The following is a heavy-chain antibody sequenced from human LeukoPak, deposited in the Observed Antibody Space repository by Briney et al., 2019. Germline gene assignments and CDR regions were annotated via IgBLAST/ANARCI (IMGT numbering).Heavy chain of an antibody. D-gene: IGHD3-10*01. Sequence: GSLRLSCAASGFTVSSNYMSWVRQAPGKGLEWVSVIYSGGSTYYADSVKGRFTISRDNSKNTLYLQMNSLGAEDTAVYYCARDPSYYGSGSYFDYWGQGTLVTVSS. CDR3: ARDPSYYGSGSYFDY. V-gene: IGHV3-66*01. CDR1: GFTVSSNY. J-gene: IGHJ4*02. CDR2: IYSGGST.